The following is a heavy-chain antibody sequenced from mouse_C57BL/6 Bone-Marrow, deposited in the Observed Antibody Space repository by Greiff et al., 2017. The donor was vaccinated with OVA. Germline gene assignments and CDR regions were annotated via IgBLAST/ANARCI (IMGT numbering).Heavy chain of an antibody. D-gene: IGHD2-3*01. CDR2: IRNKANNHAT. V-gene: IGHV6-6*01. J-gene: IGHJ4*01. CDR1: GFTFSDAW. Sequence: EVKLEESGGGLVQPGGSMKLSCAASGFTFSDAWMDWVRQSPEKGLEWVAEIRNKANNHATYYAESVKGRLSISRDDSKSRVFLQMNSLRAEDTGIYDCARGHDGCYLWDYWGQGTSVTVSS. CDR3: ARGHDGCYLWDY.